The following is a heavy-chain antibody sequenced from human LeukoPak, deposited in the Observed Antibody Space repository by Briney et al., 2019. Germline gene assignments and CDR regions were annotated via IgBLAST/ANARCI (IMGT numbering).Heavy chain of an antibody. D-gene: IGHD4-11*01. CDR2: IYTGGST. V-gene: IGHV4-61*02. Sequence: TLSLTCTVSGGSISSGSYYWSWIRQPAGKGLEWIGRIYTGGSTDYNPSLKSRVTISVDTSKNQFSLKLSSVTAADTAVYYCASTGYWGQGTLVTVSS. J-gene: IGHJ4*02. CDR3: ASTGY. CDR1: GGSISSGSYY.